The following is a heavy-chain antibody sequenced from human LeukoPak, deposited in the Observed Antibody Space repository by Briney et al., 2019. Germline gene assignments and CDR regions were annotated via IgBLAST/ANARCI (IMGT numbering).Heavy chain of an antibody. CDR1: GFPFSSYA. CDR2: ISASGSDT. CDR3: VLDARLGESLR. J-gene: IGHJ4*02. Sequence: GGSLRFSCTGSGFPFSSYAMSWVRKAPGKGLKWVSYISASGSDTYYGDSVKGRLTTSRDNSKNTLYLEMNSLRVEDTAVYYCVLDARLGESLRWGQGTLVTVSS. V-gene: IGHV3-23*01. D-gene: IGHD3-16*01.